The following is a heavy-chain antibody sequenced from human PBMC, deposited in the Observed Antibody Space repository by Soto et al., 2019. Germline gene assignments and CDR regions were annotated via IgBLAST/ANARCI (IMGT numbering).Heavy chain of an antibody. D-gene: IGHD6-13*01. V-gene: IGHV1-18*04. CDR1: GYTFTSYG. Sequence: QVQLVQSGAEVQKPGASVKVSCKASGYTFTSYGISWVRQAPGQGLEWMGWISAYNGNTNYAQKLQGRVTMTTDTSTSTAYMELRSLRSDDTAVYYCARVSGNSSSWYRGYYYYGMDVWGQGTTVTVSS. CDR3: ARVSGNSSSWYRGYYYYGMDV. CDR2: ISAYNGNT. J-gene: IGHJ6*02.